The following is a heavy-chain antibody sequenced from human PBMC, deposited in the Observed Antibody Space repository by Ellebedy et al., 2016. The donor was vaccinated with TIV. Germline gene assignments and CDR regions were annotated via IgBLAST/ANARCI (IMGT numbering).Heavy chain of an antibody. CDR2: ISATGSST. CDR3: AKGRERITIFGVVIQYFYYYMDV. Sequence: GGSLRLXXAASAFSGYGMSWVRQAPGKGLQWVSGISATGSSTYYADSVRGRFTISRDNSKNTLYLQMNSMRGEDTAVYYCAKGRERITIFGVVIQYFYYYMDVWGKGTTVTVSS. V-gene: IGHV3-23*01. CDR1: AFSGYG. J-gene: IGHJ6*03. D-gene: IGHD3-3*01.